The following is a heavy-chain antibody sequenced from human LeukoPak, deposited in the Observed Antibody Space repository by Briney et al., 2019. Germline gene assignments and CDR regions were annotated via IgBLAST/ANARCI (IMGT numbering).Heavy chain of an antibody. CDR1: GFTFDDYG. CDR2: INWNGGRT. CDR3: AKHDWKDSVVYYPEN. V-gene: IGHV3-20*04. Sequence: GGSLRLSCAASGFTFDDYGMSWVRQAPGKGLEWVSGINWNGGRTFYADSVKGRFTISRDNAKNSLYLQMNSLRADDTVLYYCAKHDWKDSVVYYPENGGQGTLVTVSS. D-gene: IGHD3-22*01. J-gene: IGHJ4*02.